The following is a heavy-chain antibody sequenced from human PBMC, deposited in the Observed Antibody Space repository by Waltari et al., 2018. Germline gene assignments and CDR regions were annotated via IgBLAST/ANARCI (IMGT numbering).Heavy chain of an antibody. CDR3: AKAGVWFGELLSFFDY. Sequence: EVQLVESGGGLVQPGRSLRLSCAASGFTFDDYAMPWVRPAPGKGLEWVSGSSWNSGSIGYADSVKGRFTISRDNAKNSLYLQMNSLRAEDTALYYCAKAGVWFGELLSFFDYWGQGTLVTVSS. D-gene: IGHD3-10*01. CDR1: GFTFDDYA. J-gene: IGHJ4*02. CDR2: SSWNSGSI. V-gene: IGHV3-9*01.